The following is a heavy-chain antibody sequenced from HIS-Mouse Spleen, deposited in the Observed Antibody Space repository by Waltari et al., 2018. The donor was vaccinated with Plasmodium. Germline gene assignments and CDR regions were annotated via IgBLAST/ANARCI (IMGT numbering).Heavy chain of an antibody. V-gene: IGHV1-2*02. Sequence: MHWVRQAPGQGLECMGWINPNSRGTNYAQKFQGRVTMTRATSISTAYMELSRRRSDDTAVYYCARVLGYKAAAGTFVEYFQHWGQGTLVTVSS. CDR2: INPNSRGT. J-gene: IGHJ1*01. D-gene: IGHD6-13*01. CDR3: ARVLGYKAAAGTFVEYFQH.